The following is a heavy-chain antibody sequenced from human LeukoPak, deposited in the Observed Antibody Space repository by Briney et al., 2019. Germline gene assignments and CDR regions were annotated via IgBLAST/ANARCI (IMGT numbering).Heavy chain of an antibody. CDR1: GYTFTGYY. CDR2: INPNSVGT. J-gene: IGHJ4*02. Sequence: GASVKVSCKASGYTFTGYYMHWVRQAPGQGLEWMGWINPNSVGTNYAQKFQGRVTMTRDTSISTAYMHLSRLRSADTAVYYCARSPHILTGENFDYWGQGTLLTVSS. V-gene: IGHV1-2*02. D-gene: IGHD3-9*01. CDR3: ARSPHILTGENFDY.